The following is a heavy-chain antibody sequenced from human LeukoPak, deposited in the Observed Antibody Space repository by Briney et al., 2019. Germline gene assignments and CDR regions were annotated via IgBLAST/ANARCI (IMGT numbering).Heavy chain of an antibody. V-gene: IGHV1-2*06. Sequence: ASVKLSCKSSGYTFTGYYMHWVRQAPGQGLEWMGRINPNSGGTNYAQKFQGRVTMTRDTSISTAYMELNRLRSDDTAVYYCARAIGLLWFGEAHPRDAFDIWGQGTMVTVSS. D-gene: IGHD3-10*01. CDR3: ARAIGLLWFGEAHPRDAFDI. CDR1: GYTFTGYY. CDR2: INPNSGGT. J-gene: IGHJ3*02.